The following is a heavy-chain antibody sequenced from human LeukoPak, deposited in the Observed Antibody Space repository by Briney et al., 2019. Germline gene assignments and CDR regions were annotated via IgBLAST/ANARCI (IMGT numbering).Heavy chain of an antibody. CDR3: ARDNHRGSGWYTAGDY. CDR1: GFTFSSYE. CDR2: ISSSGSII. J-gene: IGHJ4*02. D-gene: IGHD6-19*01. Sequence: GGSLRLSCAASGFTFSSYEMNWVRQAPGKGLEWVSYISSSGSIIYYADSVKGRFTISRDNAKNSLYLQMNSLRAEDTAVYYCARDNHRGSGWYTAGDYWGQGTLVTVSS. V-gene: IGHV3-48*03.